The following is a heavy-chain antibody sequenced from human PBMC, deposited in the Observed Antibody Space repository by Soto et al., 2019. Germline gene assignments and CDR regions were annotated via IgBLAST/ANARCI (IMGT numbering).Heavy chain of an antibody. D-gene: IGHD6-19*01. V-gene: IGHV1-46*01. CDR1: GYTFTSYY. Sequence: QVQLEQSGAEVKKPGASMQVSCPASGYTFTSYYIHWVRQAPGQGLEWMGVIHVGPDTTMYAQKFQGRVTMTRDTSTSTVYMELSSLISEDTAVYFCARESSGTQYFDYWGQGTLVTVSS. J-gene: IGHJ4*02. CDR2: IHVGPDTT. CDR3: ARESSGTQYFDY.